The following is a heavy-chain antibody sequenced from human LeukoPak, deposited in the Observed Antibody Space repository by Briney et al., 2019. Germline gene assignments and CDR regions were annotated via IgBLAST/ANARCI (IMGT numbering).Heavy chain of an antibody. V-gene: IGHV4-59*01. D-gene: IGHD3-22*01. J-gene: IGHJ4*02. CDR1: GGSISSYY. Sequence: PSETLSLTXTVSGGSISSYYWSWIGQPPGKGLEWIGYIYYSGSTNYNPSLKSRVTISVDTSKNQFSLKLSSVTAADTAVYYCERIPFSGYFLGFDYWGQGTLVTVSS. CDR2: IYYSGST. CDR3: ERIPFSGYFLGFDY.